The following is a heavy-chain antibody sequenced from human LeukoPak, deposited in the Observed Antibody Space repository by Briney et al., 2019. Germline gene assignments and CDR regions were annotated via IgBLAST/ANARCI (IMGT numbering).Heavy chain of an antibody. Sequence: ASVKVSCKASGYTFTSYGISWVRQAPGQGLEWMGWISAYNGNTNYAQKLQGRVTMTTDTSTSTAYMELRSLRSDDTAVYYCARDYRIAAADWYFDLWGRDTLVTVSS. J-gene: IGHJ2*01. V-gene: IGHV1-18*01. D-gene: IGHD6-13*01. CDR1: GYTFTSYG. CDR3: ARDYRIAAADWYFDL. CDR2: ISAYNGNT.